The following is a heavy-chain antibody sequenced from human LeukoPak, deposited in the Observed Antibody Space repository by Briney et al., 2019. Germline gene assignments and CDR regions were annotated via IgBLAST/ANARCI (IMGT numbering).Heavy chain of an antibody. Sequence: PGGSLRLSCAASGFTFSSYWMNWARQAPGKGLEWVASINHNGNVNYYVDSVKGRFTISRDNAKNSLYLQMNSLRAEDTAVYYCARDKEYSDYWGQGTLVTVSS. CDR3: ARDKEYSDY. J-gene: IGHJ4*02. D-gene: IGHD6-6*01. CDR1: GFTFSSYW. CDR2: INHNGNVN. V-gene: IGHV3-7*01.